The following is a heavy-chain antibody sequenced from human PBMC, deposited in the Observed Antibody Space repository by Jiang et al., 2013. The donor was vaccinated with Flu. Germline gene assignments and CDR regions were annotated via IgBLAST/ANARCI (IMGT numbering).Heavy chain of an antibody. CDR3: ARLWQTNWFDP. CDR1: GFTFSSDT. Sequence: GGSLRLSCAVSGFTFSSDTMNWVRQAPGKGLEWVSSISGSSSYIYYADSVKGRFTISRDNAENSLYLQMNSLRAEDTAVYYCARLWQTNWFDPGAREPWSPSPQ. J-gene: IGHJ5*02. CDR2: ISGSSSYI. V-gene: IGHV3-21*01. D-gene: IGHD2-21*01.